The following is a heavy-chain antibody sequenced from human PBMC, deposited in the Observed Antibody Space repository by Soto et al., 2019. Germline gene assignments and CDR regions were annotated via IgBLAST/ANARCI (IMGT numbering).Heavy chain of an antibody. V-gene: IGHV1-18*01. CDR3: ARAANYYDSSGYPGYADY. CDR1: GYTFTSYG. CDR2: ISAYNGNT. Sequence: ASVKVSCKASGYTFTSYGISWVRQAPGQGLEWMGWISAYNGNTNYAQKLQGRVTMTTDTSTSTAYMELRSLRSDDTAVYYCARAANYYDSSGYPGYADYWGQGTLVTVSS. J-gene: IGHJ4*02. D-gene: IGHD3-22*01.